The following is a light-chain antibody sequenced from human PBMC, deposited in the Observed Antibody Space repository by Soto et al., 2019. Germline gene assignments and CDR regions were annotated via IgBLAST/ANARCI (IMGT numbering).Light chain of an antibody. Sequence: DIQMTQSPSTLSASVGDRVTITCRASQSISDWLAWYQQKPGEAPRLLIYRASTLQSGVSSRFRGSGSGTEFTLTISDLQPDDFATYYCQKYHIYSWTFGQGTTVGIK. CDR1: QSISDW. CDR2: RAS. V-gene: IGKV1-5*03. J-gene: IGKJ1*01. CDR3: QKYHIYSWT.